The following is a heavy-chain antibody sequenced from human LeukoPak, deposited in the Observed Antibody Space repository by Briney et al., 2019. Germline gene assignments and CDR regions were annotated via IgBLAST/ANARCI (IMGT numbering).Heavy chain of an antibody. CDR2: IRQDGSEK. Sequence: GGSLRLSCAASGFTFSDCWMTWVRQAPGKGLEWVANIRQDGSEKYYVDSVKGRFTISRDNAKNSVYLQMNSLRAEDTAVYYCARISCSRSSCYGVYDYWGQGGLVTVSS. V-gene: IGHV3-7*01. D-gene: IGHD2-15*01. J-gene: IGHJ4*02. CDR1: GFTFSDCW. CDR3: ARISCSRSSCYGVYDY.